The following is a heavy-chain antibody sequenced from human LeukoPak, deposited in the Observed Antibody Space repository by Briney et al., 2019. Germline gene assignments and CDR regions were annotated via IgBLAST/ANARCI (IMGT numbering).Heavy chain of an antibody. D-gene: IGHD3-9*01. Sequence: PSETLSLTCAVYGGSFSGYYWSWIRQPAGKGLEWIGRIYTNGSTDYTPSLKSRVSMSVDTSKKQVSLRLSSVTAADTAVYYCYFAGYWGQGTLVTVSS. V-gene: IGHV4-59*10. CDR1: GGSFSGYY. CDR3: YFAGY. J-gene: IGHJ4*02. CDR2: IYTNGST.